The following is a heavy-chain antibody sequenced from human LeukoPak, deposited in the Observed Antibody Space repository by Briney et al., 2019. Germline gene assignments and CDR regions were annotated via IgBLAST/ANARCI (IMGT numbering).Heavy chain of an antibody. Sequence: PGRSLRLSCAASGFTFDDYAIHWVRQAPGKGLEWVSGINWNGGSTGYADSVKGRFTISRDNAKNSLYLRMNSLRAEDTAVYFCGRDSRWAQPDYWGQGTLVTVSS. D-gene: IGHD5-24*01. V-gene: IGHV3-9*01. CDR2: INWNGGST. J-gene: IGHJ4*02. CDR1: GFTFDDYA. CDR3: GRDSRWAQPDY.